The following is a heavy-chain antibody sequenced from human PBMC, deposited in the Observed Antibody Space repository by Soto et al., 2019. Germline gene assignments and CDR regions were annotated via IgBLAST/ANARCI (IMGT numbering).Heavy chain of an antibody. V-gene: IGHV4-31*03. D-gene: IGHD3-22*01. CDR3: ARDSSGYYSGHDAFDI. Sequence: PSETLSLTCTVSGGSISSGGYYWSWIRQHPGKGLEWIGYIYYSGSTYYNPSLKSRVTISVDTSKNQFSLKLSSVTAADTAVYYCARDSSGYYSGHDAFDIWGQGTMVTVSS. CDR1: GGSISSGGYY. J-gene: IGHJ3*02. CDR2: IYYSGST.